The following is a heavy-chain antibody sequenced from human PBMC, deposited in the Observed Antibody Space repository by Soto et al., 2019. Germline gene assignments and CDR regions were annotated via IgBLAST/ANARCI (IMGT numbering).Heavy chain of an antibody. CDR1: GYTLTELS. V-gene: IGHV1-24*01. Sequence: GASVKVSCKVSGYTLTELSMHWVRQAPGKGLEWMGGFDPEDGETIYAQKFQGRVTMTEDTSTDTAYMELSSLGSEDTAVYYCATGRNIVVVPGHPPRVRIDAFDIWGQGTMVTVSS. CDR2: FDPEDGET. D-gene: IGHD2-2*01. CDR3: ATGRNIVVVPGHPPRVRIDAFDI. J-gene: IGHJ3*02.